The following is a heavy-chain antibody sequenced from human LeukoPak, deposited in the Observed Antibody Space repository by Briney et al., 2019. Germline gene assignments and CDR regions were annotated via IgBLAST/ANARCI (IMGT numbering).Heavy chain of an antibody. CDR3: AKTPYSNGWYYFDA. V-gene: IGHV3-23*01. Sequence: GGSLRLSCAASAFTFSNYAMTWVGQPLGKGLNWISVIYGSGGSTYYADSVKGRFTISRDNSKNTLYLQMNSLRAEDTAVYYCAKTPYSNGWYYFDAWGQGTLVTAPS. CDR1: AFTFSNYA. D-gene: IGHD6-19*01. J-gene: IGHJ4*02. CDR2: IYGSGGST.